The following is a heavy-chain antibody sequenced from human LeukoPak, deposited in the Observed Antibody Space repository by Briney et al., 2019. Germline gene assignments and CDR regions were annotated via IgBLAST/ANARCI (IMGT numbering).Heavy chain of an antibody. CDR2: INHSGST. Sequence: PSETLSLTCAVYGGSFSGYYWSWIRQPPGRGLEWIGEINHSGSTNYNPSLMSRVTISVDTSKNQFSLKLSSVTAADTAVYYCASEIAVAGLSPYMDVWGKGTTVTISS. V-gene: IGHV4-34*01. J-gene: IGHJ6*03. D-gene: IGHD6-19*01. CDR3: ASEIAVAGLSPYMDV. CDR1: GGSFSGYY.